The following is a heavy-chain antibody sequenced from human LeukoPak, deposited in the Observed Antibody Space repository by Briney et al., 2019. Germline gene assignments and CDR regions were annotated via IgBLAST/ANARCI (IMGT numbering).Heavy chain of an antibody. CDR3: TTAERRYYSHDF. D-gene: IGHD3-10*01. CDR2: IKSNTDGGRV. V-gene: IGHV3-15*01. CDR1: GLSFSTAW. J-gene: IGHJ4*02. Sequence: GGSLRLSCTVSGLSFSTAWISWIRQAPGKGLGWVGRIKSNTDGGRVNYAAPVKGRFTISRDDSKNTVFLQMNSLETEDTAMYFCTTAERRYYSHDFWGQGTLVTVSS.